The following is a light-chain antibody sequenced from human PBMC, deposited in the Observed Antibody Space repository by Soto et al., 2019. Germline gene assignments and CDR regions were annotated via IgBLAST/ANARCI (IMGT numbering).Light chain of an antibody. V-gene: IGKV3-15*01. CDR2: DAS. CDR3: QQYHNWPSHT. CDR1: QSLSNK. J-gene: IGKJ3*01. Sequence: EIVMTQSPATLSVSPGERAILSCRASQSLSNKLAWYQHKSGQAPRLLIYDASTSATGIPARFSGSGSGTEFTLTINSVQSEDFAVYYCQQYHNWPSHTFGTGTKVDIK.